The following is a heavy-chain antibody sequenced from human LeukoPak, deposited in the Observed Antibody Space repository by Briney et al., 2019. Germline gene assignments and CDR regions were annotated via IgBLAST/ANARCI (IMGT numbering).Heavy chain of an antibody. J-gene: IGHJ3*02. D-gene: IGHD3-22*01. Sequence: KPSETLSLTCAVYGGSFSGYYWSWIRQPPGKGLEWIGEINHSGSTNYNPSLKSRVTISVDTSKNQFSLKLSSVTAADTAVYYCARVFSRPSITMIVVVIDDAFDIWGQGTMVTVSS. V-gene: IGHV4-34*01. CDR1: GGSFSGYY. CDR3: ARVFSRPSITMIVVVIDDAFDI. CDR2: INHSGST.